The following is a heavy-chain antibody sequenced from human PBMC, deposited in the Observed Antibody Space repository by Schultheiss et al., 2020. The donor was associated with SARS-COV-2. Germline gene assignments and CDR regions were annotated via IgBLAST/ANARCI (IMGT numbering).Heavy chain of an antibody. D-gene: IGHD5-18*01. J-gene: IGHJ6*02. Sequence: SQTLSLTCTVSGGSISSSSYYWGWIRQPPGKGLEWIGEINHSGSTNYNPSLKSRVTISVDTSKNQFSLKLSSVTAADTAVYYCARGGRGYGYYYYYAMDVWGQGTTVTVSS. CDR1: GGSISSSSYY. CDR2: INHSGST. V-gene: IGHV4-39*07. CDR3: ARGGRGYGYYYYYAMDV.